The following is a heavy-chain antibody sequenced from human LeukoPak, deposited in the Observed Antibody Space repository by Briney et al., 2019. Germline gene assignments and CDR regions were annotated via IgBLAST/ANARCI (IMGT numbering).Heavy chain of an antibody. Sequence: PSETLSPTCTVSGGSISSYYWSWIRQPAGKGLEWIGRIYTSGSTNYNPSLKSRVTMSVDTSKNQFPLKLSSVTAADTAVYYCARDGYIVVVPAAPSAPPNWFDPWGQGTLVTVSS. CDR2: IYTSGST. V-gene: IGHV4-4*07. D-gene: IGHD2-2*01. CDR3: ARDGYIVVVPAAPSAPPNWFDP. J-gene: IGHJ5*02. CDR1: GGSISSYY.